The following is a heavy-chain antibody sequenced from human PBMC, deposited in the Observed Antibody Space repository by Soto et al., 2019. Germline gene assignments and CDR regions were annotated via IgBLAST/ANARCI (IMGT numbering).Heavy chain of an antibody. CDR2: IYHSGRT. D-gene: IGHD3-10*01. CDR1: GASISSGDYS. J-gene: IGHJ4*02. V-gene: IGHV4-30-2*01. Sequence: QLQLQESGSGLVNPSQTLSLTCAVSGASISSGDYSWSWIRQPPGKGLEWIGYIYHSGRTTYNPSLNRRLTMALDRSKCTFSLNLNSVTAASSAVYYCGSDIGSGSYRFDYWGRGTLVTFAS. CDR3: GSDIGSGSYRFDY.